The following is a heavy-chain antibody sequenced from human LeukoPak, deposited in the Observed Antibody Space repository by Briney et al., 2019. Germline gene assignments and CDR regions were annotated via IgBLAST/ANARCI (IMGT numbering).Heavy chain of an antibody. J-gene: IGHJ3*02. V-gene: IGHV3-23*01. CDR1: GFTFSSYA. Sequence: PGGSLRLSCAASGFTFSSYAMSWVRQAPGKGLEWVSAISGSGGSTYYADSVKGRFTISRDNSKNTLYLQMNSLRAEDTAVYYCACDILTGYYKGSDAFDIWGQGTMVTVSS. CDR2: ISGSGGST. D-gene: IGHD3-9*01. CDR3: ACDILTGYYKGSDAFDI.